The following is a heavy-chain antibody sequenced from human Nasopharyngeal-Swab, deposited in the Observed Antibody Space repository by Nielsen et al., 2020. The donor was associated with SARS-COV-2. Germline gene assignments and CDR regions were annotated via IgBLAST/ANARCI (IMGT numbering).Heavy chain of an antibody. V-gene: IGHV4-39*01. J-gene: IGHJ5*02. Sequence: SETLSLTCTVSGGSISSSTNYWGWIRQPPGKGLEWIGSIYYSGSTYYNPSLKSRVTISVDTSKNQFSLRLSSVTAADTALYYCARHVHDLWSGYYDNWCDPWGKGTLVTVSS. CDR1: GGSISSSTNY. CDR3: ARHVHDLWSGYYDNWCDP. CDR2: IYYSGST. D-gene: IGHD3-3*01.